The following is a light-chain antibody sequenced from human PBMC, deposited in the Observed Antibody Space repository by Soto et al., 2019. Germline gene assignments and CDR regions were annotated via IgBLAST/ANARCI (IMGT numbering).Light chain of an antibody. CDR3: CSYAGSSTLAV. V-gene: IGLV2-23*02. CDR1: SSDVGSYNL. Sequence: QSALTRPASVSGSPGQSITISCTGTSSDVGSYNLVSWYQQHPTKAPKLMIYEVNKRPSGVSNRFSGSKSDNTASLTISGLQAEDEADYYCCSYAGSSTLAVFGGGTQLTVL. J-gene: IGLJ7*01. CDR2: EVN.